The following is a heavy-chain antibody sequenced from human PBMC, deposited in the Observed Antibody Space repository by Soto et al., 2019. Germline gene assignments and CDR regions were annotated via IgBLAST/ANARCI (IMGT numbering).Heavy chain of an antibody. J-gene: IGHJ4*02. V-gene: IGHV1-46*03. CDR2: INPSGIIT. CDR1: GYSFSSYY. D-gene: IGHD3-9*01. Sequence: QVQLVQSGAEVKKPGASVKISCQASGYSFSSYYMHWVRQAPGQGLEWMGMINPSGIITNYAQKFQGRVTMTRDTSTSTVYMELSSLRSEDTAVYYCARSGPCIDWWGQGTLVTVSS. CDR3: ARSGPCIDW.